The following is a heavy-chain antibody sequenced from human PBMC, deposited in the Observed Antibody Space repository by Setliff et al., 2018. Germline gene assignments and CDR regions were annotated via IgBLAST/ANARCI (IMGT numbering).Heavy chain of an antibody. CDR1: GGTFRNYG. D-gene: IGHD3-9*01. Sequence: GASVKVSCKASGGTFRNYGISWVRQAPGQGLDWMGGIIPIFGTANYAQKFQGRVTITTDDSTNTAYMELSSLRSEDTAVYYCARSSGPRVVLAADFDSWGQGTLVTVSS. V-gene: IGHV1-69*05. J-gene: IGHJ4*02. CDR2: IIPIFGTA. CDR3: ARSSGPRVVLAADFDS.